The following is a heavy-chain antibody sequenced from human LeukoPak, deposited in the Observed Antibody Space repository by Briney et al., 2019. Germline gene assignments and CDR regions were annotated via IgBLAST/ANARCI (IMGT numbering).Heavy chain of an antibody. Sequence: GGSLRLSCAPSGFTFSTYGMHWVRQAPGKGLEWVAFIRNDGTNKYYADSVKGRFTISRDNAKNSLYLQMNSLRAEDTAVYYCARDLLGWELHYFDYWGQGTLVTVSS. D-gene: IGHD1-26*01. CDR3: ARDLLGWELHYFDY. CDR1: GFTFSTYG. J-gene: IGHJ4*02. CDR2: IRNDGTNK. V-gene: IGHV3-30*02.